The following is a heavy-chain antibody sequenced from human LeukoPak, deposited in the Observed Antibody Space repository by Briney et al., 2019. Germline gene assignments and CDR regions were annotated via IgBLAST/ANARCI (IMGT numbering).Heavy chain of an antibody. CDR3: SRGGDVGLVITGGISYS. Sequence: GSLRLSCAGSGFTFNSHWMHWVRQAPGKGLEWISRIKSDGSDMTYADSVKGRFTISRDNAKNTLYLQMNSLRAEDTALYYCSRGGDVGLVITGGISYSWGQGTLVTVSS. J-gene: IGHJ4*02. CDR1: GFTFNSHW. CDR2: IKSDGSDM. V-gene: IGHV3-74*03. D-gene: IGHD3-22*01.